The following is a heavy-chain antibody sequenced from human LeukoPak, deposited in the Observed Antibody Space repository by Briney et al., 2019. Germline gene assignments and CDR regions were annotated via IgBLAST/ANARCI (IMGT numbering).Heavy chain of an antibody. Sequence: GGSLRLSCAASGFTFNNFAMTWVRQAPGKGLEWVSTISGTGGNTYYADSVKGRFTISRDNSKNTLYLQMDSLRAEDTAVYYCAKSRVGYDYWGHGTLVTVSS. D-gene: IGHD2-2*01. J-gene: IGHJ4*01. V-gene: IGHV3-23*01. CDR3: AKSRVGYDY. CDR1: GFTFNNFA. CDR2: ISGTGGNT.